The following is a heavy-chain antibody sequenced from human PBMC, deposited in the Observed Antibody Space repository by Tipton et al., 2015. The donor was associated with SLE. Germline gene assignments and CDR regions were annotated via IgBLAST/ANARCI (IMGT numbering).Heavy chain of an antibody. Sequence: SLRLSCAASGFTFSSYAMSWVRQAPGKGLEWVSVIYSGGSTYYVDSVKGRFTISRDNSKNTLYLQMNSLRAEDTAVYYCAKDGAGTYFQHWGRGTLVTVSS. V-gene: IGHV3-23*03. CDR2: IYSGGST. CDR3: AKDGAGTYFQH. CDR1: GFTFSSYA. J-gene: IGHJ1*01. D-gene: IGHD6-13*01.